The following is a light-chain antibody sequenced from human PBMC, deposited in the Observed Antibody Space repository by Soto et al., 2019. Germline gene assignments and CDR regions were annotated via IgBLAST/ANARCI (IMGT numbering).Light chain of an antibody. CDR3: SSYTSSRGV. J-gene: IGLJ1*01. V-gene: IGLV2-14*01. Sequence: QPALTQPASVSGSPGQSITISCTGTSSDVGGYNYVSWYQQHPGKAPKLMIYDVSNRPSGVSNRFSGSKSGNTASLTISGLQAEDEADYYCSSYTSSRGVFGTGTKVTVL. CDR1: SSDVGGYNY. CDR2: DVS.